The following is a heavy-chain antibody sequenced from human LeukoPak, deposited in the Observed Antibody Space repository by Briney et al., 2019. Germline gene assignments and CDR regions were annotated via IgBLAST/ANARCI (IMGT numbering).Heavy chain of an antibody. CDR2: IHYTGST. CDR1: GGSVSSTEFY. V-gene: IGHV4-39*01. D-gene: IGHD3-9*01. Sequence: PSETLSLTCSVSGGSVSSTEFYWGWIRQPPGKGLQWIGNIHYTGSTYYNPSLNSRVTMSVDTSQNQFSLKMASVTAADTAVYYCARLSKGRYFDYIFDYWGQGTLVTVSS. CDR3: ARLSKGRYFDYIFDY. J-gene: IGHJ4*02.